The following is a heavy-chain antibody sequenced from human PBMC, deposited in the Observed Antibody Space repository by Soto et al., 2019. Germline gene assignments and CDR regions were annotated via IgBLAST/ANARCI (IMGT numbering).Heavy chain of an antibody. J-gene: IGHJ6*03. V-gene: IGHV1-8*01. CDR3: ARESAFLTGYYAIPNYYYYMDV. CDR2: MNPNSGNT. Sequence: ASVKVSCKASGYTFTSYDINWVRQATGQGLEWMGWMNPNSGNTGYAQKFQGRVTMTRNTSISTAYMELSSLRSEDTAVYYCARESAFLTGYYAIPNYYYYMDVWGKGTTVTVSS. CDR1: GYTFTSYD. D-gene: IGHD3-9*01.